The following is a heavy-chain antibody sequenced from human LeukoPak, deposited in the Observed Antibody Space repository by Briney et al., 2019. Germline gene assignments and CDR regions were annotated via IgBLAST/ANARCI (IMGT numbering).Heavy chain of an antibody. CDR1: GGTFSSYA. CDR2: IIPIFGTA. CDR3: ATWTGRGYLFDY. Sequence: SSVKVSCKASGGTFSSYAISWVRQAPGQGIEWMGGIIPIFGTANYAQKFQGRVTITTDESTSTAYMELSSLRSEDTAVYYCATWTGRGYLFDYWGQGTLVTVSS. J-gene: IGHJ4*02. V-gene: IGHV1-69*05. D-gene: IGHD3/OR15-3a*01.